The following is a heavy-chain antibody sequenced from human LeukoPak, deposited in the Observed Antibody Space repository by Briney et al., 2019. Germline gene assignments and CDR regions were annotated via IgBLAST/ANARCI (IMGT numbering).Heavy chain of an antibody. CDR2: ISTYNGNT. Sequence: ASVKVSCKASGYTFTSYGISWVRQAPGQGLEWMGWISTYNGNTNYAQKLQGRVTMTTDTSTSTAYMELSSLRSEDTAVYYCATLSGSYYFYYFDYWGQGTLVTVSS. CDR1: GYTFTSYG. CDR3: ATLSGSYYFYYFDY. V-gene: IGHV1-18*01. J-gene: IGHJ4*02. D-gene: IGHD1-26*01.